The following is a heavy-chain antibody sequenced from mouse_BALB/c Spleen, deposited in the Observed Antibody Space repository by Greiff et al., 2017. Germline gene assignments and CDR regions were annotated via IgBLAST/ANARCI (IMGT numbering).Heavy chain of an antibody. V-gene: IGHV14-3*02. CDR3: ARPYGNYDWYFEV. D-gene: IGHD2-10*02. J-gene: IGHJ1*01. CDR2: IDPANGNT. Sequence: VQLQQSGAELVKPGASVKLSCTASGFNIKDTYMHWVKQRPEQGLEWIGRIDPANGNTKYDPKFQGKATITADTSSNTAYLQLSSLTSEDTAVYYCARPYGNYDWYFEVWGAGTTVTVSS. CDR1: GFNIKDTY.